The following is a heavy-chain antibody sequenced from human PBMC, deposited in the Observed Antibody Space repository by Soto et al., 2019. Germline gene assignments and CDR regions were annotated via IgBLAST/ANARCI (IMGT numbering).Heavy chain of an antibody. CDR2: IWYDGSNK. CDR1: GFTFSSYG. Sequence: GGSLRLSCAASGFTFSSYGMYWVRQAPGKGLEWVAVIWYDGSNKYCEDSVKGRFTISRDNSKNTLYLQMNSLRAEDTAVYYCARDEGFTVDWGQGTLVTVSS. CDR3: ARDEGFTVD. D-gene: IGHD2-15*01. J-gene: IGHJ4*02. V-gene: IGHV3-33*01.